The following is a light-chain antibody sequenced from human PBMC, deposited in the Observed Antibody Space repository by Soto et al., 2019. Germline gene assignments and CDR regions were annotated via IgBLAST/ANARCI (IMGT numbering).Light chain of an antibody. CDR1: SSNIGAGYD. V-gene: IGLV1-40*01. CDR2: GNS. J-gene: IGLJ2*01. CDR3: CSYAGSVV. Sequence: QSVLTQPPSVSGAPGQRVTISCTGSSSNIGAGYDVHWYQQLPGTAPKLLIHGNSNRPSGVPDRFSGSKSGTSASLAITGLQAEDEADYYCCSYAGSVVFGGGTKLTVL.